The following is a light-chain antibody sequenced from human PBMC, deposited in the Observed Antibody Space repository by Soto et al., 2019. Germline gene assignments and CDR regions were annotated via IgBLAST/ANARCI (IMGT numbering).Light chain of an antibody. CDR2: EAS. Sequence: DIQMTQPPSSLSASVGDRVTITCRARQTITKYLNWYQQKAGKAPNLLIYEASSLLNGVPSRFRGSGSGTDFTLNISGLQPEDFATYYCQQSYSTPWTFGQGTKVEIK. V-gene: IGKV1-39*01. J-gene: IGKJ1*01. CDR1: QTITKY. CDR3: QQSYSTPWT.